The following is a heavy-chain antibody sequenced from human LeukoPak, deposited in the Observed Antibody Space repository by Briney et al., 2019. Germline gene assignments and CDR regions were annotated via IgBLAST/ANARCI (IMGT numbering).Heavy chain of an antibody. J-gene: IGHJ4*02. CDR1: GGSISSYY. D-gene: IGHD5-24*01. V-gene: IGHV4-59*01. CDR2: IYYSGST. Sequence: SETLSLTCTVSGGSISSYYWSWIRQPPGKGLECIGYIYYSGSTNYNPSLESRVTISVDTSKNQFSLKLSSVTAADTAVYYCARLGRDGYNFGRYYFERWGQGTLVTVSS. CDR3: ARLGRDGYNFGRYYFER.